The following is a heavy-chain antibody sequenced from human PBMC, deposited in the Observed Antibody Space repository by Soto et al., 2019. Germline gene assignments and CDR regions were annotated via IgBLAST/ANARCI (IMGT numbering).Heavy chain of an antibody. CDR1: GGSISSYY. CDR2: IYYSGST. J-gene: IGHJ3*02. Sequence: SETLSLTCTVSGGSISSYYWSWIRQPPGKGLEWIGDIYYSGSTNYNPSLKSRVTISVDTSKNQFSLKLSSVTAADTAVYYCATLKNAFDIWGQGTMVTVSS. V-gene: IGHV4-59*12. CDR3: ATLKNAFDI.